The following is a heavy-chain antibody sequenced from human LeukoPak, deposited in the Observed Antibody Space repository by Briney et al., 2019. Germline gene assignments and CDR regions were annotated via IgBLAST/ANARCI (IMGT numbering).Heavy chain of an antibody. D-gene: IGHD6-13*01. CDR3: ARGGKQQLVRGMRFNWFDP. CDR1: GGSFSGYY. V-gene: IGHV4-34*01. Sequence: KPSETLSLTCAVYGGSFSGYYWSWIRQPPGKGLEWIGEINHSGSTNYNQSLKSRVTISVDTSKNQFSLKLSSVTAADTAVYYCARGGKQQLVRGMRFNWFDPWGQGTLVTVSS. CDR2: INHSGST. J-gene: IGHJ5*02.